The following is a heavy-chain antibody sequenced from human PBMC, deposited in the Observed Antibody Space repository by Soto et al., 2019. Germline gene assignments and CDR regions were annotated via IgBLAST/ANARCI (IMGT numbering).Heavy chain of an antibody. CDR1: GGSISSSSYY. J-gene: IGHJ5*02. CDR2: IYYSGST. V-gene: IGHV4-39*01. CDR3: ARHIGRGIAAAVDLWWFDP. D-gene: IGHD6-13*01. Sequence: SETLSLTCTVSGGSISSSSYYWGWIRQPPGKGLEWIGSIYYSGSTYYNPSLKSRVTISVDTSKNQFSLKLSSVTAADTALYYCARHIGRGIAAAVDLWWFDPWGQGTLVTVSS.